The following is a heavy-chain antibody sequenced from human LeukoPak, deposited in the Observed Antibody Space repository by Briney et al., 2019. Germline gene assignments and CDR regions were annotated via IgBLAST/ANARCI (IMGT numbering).Heavy chain of an antibody. J-gene: IGHJ6*02. V-gene: IGHV4-59*01. D-gene: IGHD1-26*01. CDR1: GASIDAYY. Sequence: PSETLSLTCVVSGASIDAYYWSWVRQPPGKGLEWTGYIYSSGSTVYNPSFMSRVTMSVDTSKNQFSLKLDSVTAADTAVYYCARATNVGYFYYYGMDVWGQGTTVTVSS. CDR2: IYSSGST. CDR3: ARATNVGYFYYYGMDV.